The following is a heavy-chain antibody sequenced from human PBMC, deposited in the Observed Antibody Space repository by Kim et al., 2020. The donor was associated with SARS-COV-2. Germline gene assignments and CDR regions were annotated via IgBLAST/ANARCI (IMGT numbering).Heavy chain of an antibody. Sequence: KFQGRVTITRDTSASTAYMELSSLRSEDTAVYYCARNNWFDPWGQGTLVTVSS. V-gene: IGHV1-3*01. CDR3: ARNNWFDP. J-gene: IGHJ5*02.